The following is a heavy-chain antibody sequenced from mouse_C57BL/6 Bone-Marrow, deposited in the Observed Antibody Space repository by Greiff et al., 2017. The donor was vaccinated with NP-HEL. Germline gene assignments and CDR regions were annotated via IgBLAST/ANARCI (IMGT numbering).Heavy chain of an antibody. V-gene: IGHV14-4*01. CDR2: IDPENGDT. J-gene: IGHJ3*01. CDR3: TTGWFAY. CDR1: GFNIKDDY. Sequence: VQLQQSGAELVRPGASVKLSCTASGFNIKDDYMHWVKQRPEQGLEWIGWIDPENGDTEYASKFQGKATITADTSSNTAYLQLSSLTSDDTAVYYCTTGWFAYWCQGTLVTVSA.